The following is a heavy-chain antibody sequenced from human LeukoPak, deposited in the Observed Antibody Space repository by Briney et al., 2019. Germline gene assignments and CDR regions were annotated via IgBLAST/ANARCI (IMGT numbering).Heavy chain of an antibody. D-gene: IGHD1-1*01. CDR2: INHSGST. Sequence: PSETLSLTCAVYGGSFSGYYWSWIRQPPGKGLEWIGEINHSGSTNYNPSLKSRVTISVDTSKNQFSLKLSSVTAADTAVYYCASLMTTGTTNFDYWGQGTLVTVSS. CDR3: ASLMTTGTTNFDY. J-gene: IGHJ4*02. V-gene: IGHV4-34*01. CDR1: GGSFSGYY.